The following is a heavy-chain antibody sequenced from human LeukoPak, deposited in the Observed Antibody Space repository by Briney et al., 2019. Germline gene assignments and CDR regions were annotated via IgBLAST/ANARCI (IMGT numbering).Heavy chain of an antibody. CDR2: ISSSSSYI. J-gene: IGHJ4*02. D-gene: IGHD2-2*01. V-gene: IGHV3-21*01. Sequence: GGSLRLSCAASGFTFSSYSMNWVRQAPGKGLEWVSSISSSSSYIYYADSVKGRFTISRDNAKNSLYLQMNSPRAEDTAVYYCARGCSSTSCYPYSYWGQGTLVTVSS. CDR3: ARGCSSTSCYPYSY. CDR1: GFTFSSYS.